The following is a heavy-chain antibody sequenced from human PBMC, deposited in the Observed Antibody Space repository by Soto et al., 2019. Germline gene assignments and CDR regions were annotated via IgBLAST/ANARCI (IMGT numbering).Heavy chain of an antibody. CDR1: GFTFSSYE. V-gene: IGHV3-48*03. CDR3: ARDQREHCSSTSCYRPARRYYYYYGMDV. Sequence: HPGGSLRLSCAASGFTFSSYEMNWVRQAPGKGLEWVSYISSSGSTIYYADSVKGRFTISGDNAKNSLYLQMNSLRAEDTAVYYCARDQREHCSSTSCYRPARRYYYYYGMDVWGQGTTVTVSS. J-gene: IGHJ6*02. CDR2: ISSSGSTI. D-gene: IGHD2-2*01.